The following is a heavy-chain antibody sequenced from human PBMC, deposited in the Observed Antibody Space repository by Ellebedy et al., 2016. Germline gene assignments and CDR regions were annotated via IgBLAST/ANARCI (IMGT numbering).Heavy chain of an antibody. Sequence: GGSLRLSXAASGFTFSSYAMGWVRQAPGKGLEWVSAITTSGGDTFYADSVKGRFTISRDSSENMLYLQMNSLRPEDTAVYYCARDVPGSGWTFDYWGQGTLVTVSA. V-gene: IGHV3-23*01. CDR3: ARDVPGSGWTFDY. CDR1: GFTFSSYA. J-gene: IGHJ4*02. D-gene: IGHD6-19*01. CDR2: ITTSGGDT.